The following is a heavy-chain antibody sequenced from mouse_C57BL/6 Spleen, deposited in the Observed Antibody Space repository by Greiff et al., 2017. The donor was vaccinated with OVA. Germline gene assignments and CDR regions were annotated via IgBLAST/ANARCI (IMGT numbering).Heavy chain of an antibody. CDR2: INPGSGGT. Sequence: QVQLQQSGAELVRPGTSVKVSCKASGYAFTYYLIEWVKQRPGQGLEWIGAINPGSGGTNYNEKFKGKATLTADKSSSTAYMQLSSLTSEDSAVYFCVGSSYDWFAYWGQGTLVTVSA. J-gene: IGHJ3*01. CDR3: VGSSYDWFAY. D-gene: IGHD1-1*01. V-gene: IGHV1-54*01. CDR1: GYAFTYYL.